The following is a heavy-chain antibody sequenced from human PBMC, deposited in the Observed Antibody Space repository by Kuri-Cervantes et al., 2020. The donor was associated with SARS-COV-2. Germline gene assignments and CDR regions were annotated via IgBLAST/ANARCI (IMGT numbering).Heavy chain of an antibody. Sequence: GSLRLSCTLSGGSISGYYWSWIRQSTGKGLEFIGRVYYSGSTNYNPSLKSRVTISVDTSKNQFSLKLSSVTAADTAVYYCARDLYSSGLEYNWFDPWGQGTLVTVSS. D-gene: IGHD6-19*01. V-gene: IGHV4-59*01. J-gene: IGHJ5*02. CDR2: VYYSGST. CDR3: ARDLYSSGLEYNWFDP. CDR1: GGSISGYY.